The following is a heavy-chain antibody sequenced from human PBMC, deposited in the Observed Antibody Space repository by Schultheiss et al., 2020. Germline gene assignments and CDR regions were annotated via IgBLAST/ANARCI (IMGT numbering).Heavy chain of an antibody. D-gene: IGHD1-26*01. Sequence: SETLSLTCTVSGGSISSHYWSWIRQPPRRGLEWMGYIYYSGSSYYNPSLQSRVTMSLDTSKNQFSLTVTSVTAADTAVYYCARGTTSRIFDSWGQGTRVTVSS. J-gene: IGHJ4*02. V-gene: IGHV4-59*11. CDR2: IYYSGSS. CDR1: GGSISSHY. CDR3: ARGTTSRIFDS.